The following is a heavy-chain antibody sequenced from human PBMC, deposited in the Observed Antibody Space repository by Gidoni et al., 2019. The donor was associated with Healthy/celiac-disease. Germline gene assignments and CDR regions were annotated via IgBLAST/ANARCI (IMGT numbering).Heavy chain of an antibody. CDR1: GFTFSSYE. V-gene: IGHV3-48*03. J-gene: IGHJ4*02. Sequence: EVQLVESGGGLVQPGGSLRLSCSASGFTFSSYEMNWVRQAPGKGLEWVSYISSSVSTIYYADSVKGRFTISRDNAKNSLYLQMNSLRAEDTAVYYCARDTALVEWCFDYWGQGTLVTVSS. CDR3: ARDTALVEWCFDY. D-gene: IGHD3-3*01. CDR2: ISSSVSTI.